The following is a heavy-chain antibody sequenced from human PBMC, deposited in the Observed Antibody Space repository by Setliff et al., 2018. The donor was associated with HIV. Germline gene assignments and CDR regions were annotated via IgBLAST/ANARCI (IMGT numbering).Heavy chain of an antibody. J-gene: IGHJ6*03. CDR2: IYPGDSDT. CDR3: ARHITGISFFSYMDV. CDR1: GYNFTSNW. D-gene: IGHD1-20*01. Sequence: GESLKISCKGSGYNFTSNWIGWVRQMPGKGLEWMGIIYPGDSDTRYSSSFQGQVTISADKSISTAYLQWSSLKASDTAMYYCARHITGISFFSYMDVWGTGTTVTV. V-gene: IGHV5-51*01.